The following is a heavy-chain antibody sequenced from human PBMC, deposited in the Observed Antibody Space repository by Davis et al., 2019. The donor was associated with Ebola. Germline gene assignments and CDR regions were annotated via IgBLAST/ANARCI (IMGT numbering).Heavy chain of an antibody. J-gene: IGHJ4*02. CDR3: ASPAGTTEHWFDY. CDR2: INPSGDTP. Sequence: ASVKVSCKASGYTFTSYYVHWVRQAPGQGLEWMGIINPSGDTPRYAHKFQGRVTMTRDTSTSTVYMEVISLRSEDTAVYYCASPAGTTEHWFDYWGQGTQVTVSS. D-gene: IGHD1-1*01. CDR1: GYTFTSYY. V-gene: IGHV1-46*01.